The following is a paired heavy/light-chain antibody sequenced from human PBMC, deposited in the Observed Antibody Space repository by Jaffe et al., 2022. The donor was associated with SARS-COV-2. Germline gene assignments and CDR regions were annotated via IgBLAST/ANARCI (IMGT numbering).Light chain of an antibody. CDR2: DVR. J-gene: IGLJ2*01. CDR3: SSYTTSNTVV. Sequence: QSALTQPASVSGSPGQSITISCTGTNSDIGVYNYVSWYQQHPGKAPKLMIYDVRNRPSGVSNRFSGSKSGNTASLAISGLQAEDEADYYCSSYTTSNTVVFGGGTKLTVL. V-gene: IGLV2-14*03. CDR1: NSDIGVYNY.
Heavy chain of an antibody. D-gene: IGHD1-26*01. CDR3: ARDLSVGSGEV. CDR1: GFIFRNYG. Sequence: QVQLVESGGGVVQPGRSLRLSCAASGFIFRNYGIYWVRQAPGKGLEWVALMWHDGSRPNYADSVKGRFTISRDDSKSTLYLQMNSLRAEDTAVYYCARDLSVGSGEVWGQGTTVTVSS. J-gene: IGHJ6*02. CDR2: MWHDGSRP. V-gene: IGHV3-33*01.